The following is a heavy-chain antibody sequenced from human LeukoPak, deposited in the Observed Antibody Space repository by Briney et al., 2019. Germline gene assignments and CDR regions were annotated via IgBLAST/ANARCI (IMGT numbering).Heavy chain of an antibody. CDR2: IYYSGST. J-gene: IGHJ4*02. Sequence: PSETLSLTCTVSGGSISSSSYYWGWIRQPPGKGLERIGSIYYSGSTYYNPSLKSRVTISVDTSKNQFSLKLSSVTAADTAVYYCARRADCGGDCYSVFDYWGQGTLVTVSS. D-gene: IGHD2-21*02. CDR3: ARRADCGGDCYSVFDY. CDR1: GGSISSSSYY. V-gene: IGHV4-39*01.